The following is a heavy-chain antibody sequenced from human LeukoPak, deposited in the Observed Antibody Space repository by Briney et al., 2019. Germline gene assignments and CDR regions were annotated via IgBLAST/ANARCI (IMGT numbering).Heavy chain of an antibody. J-gene: IGHJ6*02. D-gene: IGHD2-2*01. V-gene: IGHV4-34*01. CDR2: IYLSGST. Sequence: PSETLSLTCAVSGGSFSGYYWSWIRQPPGKGLEWIGEIYLSGSTNYNPSLKSRVTISVDTSKNQFSPKLSSVTAADTAVYYCARAWVCSSTSCNYYYYYGMDVWGQGTTVTVSS. CDR1: GGSFSGYY. CDR3: ARAWVCSSTSCNYYYYYGMDV.